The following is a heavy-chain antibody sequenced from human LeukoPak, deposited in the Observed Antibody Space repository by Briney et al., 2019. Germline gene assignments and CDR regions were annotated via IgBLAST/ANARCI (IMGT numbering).Heavy chain of an antibody. Sequence: SETLSLTCTVSGVSISSYYWSWIRQPPGKGLEWIGYIYYSGSTNYNPSLKSRVTISVDTSKNQFSLKLSSVTAADTAVYYCARLVENYYFDYWGQGTLVTVSS. CDR2: IYYSGST. CDR1: GVSISSYY. CDR3: ARLVENYYFDY. D-gene: IGHD2-15*01. V-gene: IGHV4-59*08. J-gene: IGHJ4*02.